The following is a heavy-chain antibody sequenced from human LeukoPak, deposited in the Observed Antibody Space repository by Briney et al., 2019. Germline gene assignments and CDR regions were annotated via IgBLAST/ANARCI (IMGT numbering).Heavy chain of an antibody. CDR3: AREMTGYSSSAIDY. J-gene: IGHJ4*02. CDR1: GFSFSSYS. Sequence: GGSLRLSCAASGFSFSSYSMNWVRQAPGVGLEWISYVSSTGSTIYYADSVKGRFTISRDNAKNSLYLQMNSLRAEDTAVYYCAREMTGYSSSAIDYWGQGNLVTASS. D-gene: IGHD6-13*01. CDR2: VSSTGSTI. V-gene: IGHV3-48*01.